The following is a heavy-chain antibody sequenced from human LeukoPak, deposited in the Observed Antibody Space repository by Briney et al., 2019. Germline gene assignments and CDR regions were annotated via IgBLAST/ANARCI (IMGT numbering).Heavy chain of an antibody. J-gene: IGHJ4*02. CDR1: GFTFDDYA. V-gene: IGHV3-9*01. CDR3: AKGYYDSSGYPYFDY. Sequence: PGGTLRLSCAASGFTFDDYAMHWVRQAPGKGLEWVSGISWNSGSIGYADSVKGRFTISRDNAKNSLYLQMNSLRAEDTALYYCAKGYYDSSGYPYFDYWGQGTLVTVSS. CDR2: ISWNSGSI. D-gene: IGHD3-22*01.